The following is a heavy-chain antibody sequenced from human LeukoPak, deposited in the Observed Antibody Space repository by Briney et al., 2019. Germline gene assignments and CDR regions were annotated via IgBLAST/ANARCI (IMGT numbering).Heavy chain of an antibody. J-gene: IGHJ5*02. CDR3: TSHAAFDP. CDR2: IKSKNVGGTT. Sequence: PGGSLRLSCAASGFTFNNAWMNWVRQAPGKGLEWVGRIKSKNVGGTTDYAAPVKGRFAISRDDSKNTVYLQMNSLKIEDTAVYYCTSHAAFDPWGQGTLVTVSS. V-gene: IGHV3-15*01. CDR1: GFTFNNAW.